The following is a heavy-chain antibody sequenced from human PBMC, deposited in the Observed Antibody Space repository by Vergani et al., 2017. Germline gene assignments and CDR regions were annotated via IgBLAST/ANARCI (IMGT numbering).Heavy chain of an antibody. CDR2: ISSSSSYI. D-gene: IGHD1-1*01. CDR1: GFTFSSSS. V-gene: IGHV3-21*01. Sequence: EVQLVESGGGLVKPGGSLRLSCAASGFTFSSSSMNWVRPAPGKGLEWVSSISSSSSYIYYAYSVKGRFTISRDNAKTSLYLQMNSLRAEDTAVYYCAREGLEPHWGQGTLVTVSS. J-gene: IGHJ4*02. CDR3: AREGLEPH.